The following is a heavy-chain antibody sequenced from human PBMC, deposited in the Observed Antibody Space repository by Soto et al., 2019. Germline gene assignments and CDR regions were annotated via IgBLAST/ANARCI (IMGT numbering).Heavy chain of an antibody. J-gene: IGHJ6*02. CDR3: ARSSGGSGKLWNYYGMDV. CDR2: ISSGSSYI. D-gene: IGHD3-10*01. V-gene: IGHV3-21*06. CDR1: GFTLSSYS. Sequence: EVQLVECGGGLVKPGGSLRLTCAASGFTLSSYSMNWVRQAPGKGLEWVSSISSGSSYIYYADSVKGRFTISRDNAKNSLYLQMNSLRAEDTAVYYCARSSGGSGKLWNYYGMDVWGQGTTVTVSS.